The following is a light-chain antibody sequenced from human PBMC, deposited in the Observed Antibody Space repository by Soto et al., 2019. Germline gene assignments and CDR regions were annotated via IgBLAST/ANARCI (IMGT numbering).Light chain of an antibody. CDR1: QDISNY. V-gene: IGKV1-33*01. J-gene: IGKJ1*01. CDR3: QQYDNIPPT. CDR2: DAS. Sequence: DIQMTQSPSSLSASVGDRVTITCQASQDISNYLNWYQQKPGKAPKLLIYDASNLETGVPSRFSGSGSGTDFTFTISSLQPEYIATYYSQQYDNIPPTFGQGTKVDIK.